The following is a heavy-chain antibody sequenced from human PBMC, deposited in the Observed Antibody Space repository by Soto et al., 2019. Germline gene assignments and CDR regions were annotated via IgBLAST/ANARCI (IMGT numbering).Heavy chain of an antibody. J-gene: IGHJ3*02. CDR1: GFTVTDIY. CDR2: IYNEFT. CDR3: VREPRYCSGGSCSIMGDAFDI. V-gene: IGHV3-66*01. D-gene: IGHD2-15*01. Sequence: EVQLVESGGGLVQPGGSLRLSCVASGFTVTDIYMNWVRQAPGKGLEWVSVIYNEFTDYADSVRGRFSISTDSSKNALYLQLNSVRAEESAVYYCVREPRYCSGGSCSIMGDAFDIWGQGTMVTVSS.